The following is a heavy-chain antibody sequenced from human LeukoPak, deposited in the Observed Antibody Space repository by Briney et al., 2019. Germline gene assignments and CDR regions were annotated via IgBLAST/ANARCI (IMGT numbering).Heavy chain of an antibody. CDR3: AREMVDSYGYGFVDY. J-gene: IGHJ4*02. Sequence: ASVKVSCKASGGTFSSYAISWVRQAPGQGLEWMGGIIPIFGTANYAQKFQGRVTITADESTSTAYMELSSLRSEDTAVYYCAREMVDSYGYGFVDYWGQGTLVTVSS. D-gene: IGHD5-18*01. CDR2: IIPIFGTA. CDR1: GGTFSSYA. V-gene: IGHV1-69*13.